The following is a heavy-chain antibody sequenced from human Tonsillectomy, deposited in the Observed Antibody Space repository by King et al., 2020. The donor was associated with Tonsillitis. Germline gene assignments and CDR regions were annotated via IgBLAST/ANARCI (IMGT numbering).Heavy chain of an antibody. CDR3: AKSRTYVVMGAFDI. CDR1: GFTFSSYA. Sequence: VQLVESGGGLVQPGGSLRLSCAASGFTFSSYAMSWVRQAPGKGLDGVSAISGSGVSTYYADSVKGRFTSSRDNSKNTLYLHMNSLRAEDTAVYYCAKSRTYVVMGAFDIWGQGTMVTVSS. CDR2: ISGSGVST. V-gene: IGHV3-23*04. D-gene: IGHD3-22*01. J-gene: IGHJ3*02.